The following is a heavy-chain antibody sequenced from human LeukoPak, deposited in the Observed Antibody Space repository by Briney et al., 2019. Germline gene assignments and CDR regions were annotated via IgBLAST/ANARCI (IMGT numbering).Heavy chain of an antibody. CDR1: GGTFSSYA. CDR3: ARPSDGSDNFDY. CDR2: MNPNSGNT. V-gene: IGHV1-8*03. D-gene: IGHD3-10*01. Sequence: ASVKVSCKASGGTFSSYAISWVRQAPGQGLEWMGWMNPNSGNTGYAQKFQGRVTITRNTSISTAYMELSSLRSEDTAVYYCARPSDGSDNFDYWGQGTLVTVSS. J-gene: IGHJ4*02.